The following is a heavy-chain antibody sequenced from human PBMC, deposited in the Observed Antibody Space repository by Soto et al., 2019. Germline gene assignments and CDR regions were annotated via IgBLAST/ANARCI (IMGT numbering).Heavy chain of an antibody. CDR3: TKGTGGSCYSASGF. CDR1: GFTCSDYS. V-gene: IGHV3-23*01. CDR2: LSGNGGTP. D-gene: IGHD2-15*01. Sequence: EVQLLESGRGLVQPGGSLRLSCAASGFTCSDYSMSWVRQAPGKGLELVSSLSGNGGTPCSADSVQGRFTISRDNSRNTVYLQINSLRAEDTAMYYCTKGTGGSCYSASGFWGQGTLVTVSS. J-gene: IGHJ4*02.